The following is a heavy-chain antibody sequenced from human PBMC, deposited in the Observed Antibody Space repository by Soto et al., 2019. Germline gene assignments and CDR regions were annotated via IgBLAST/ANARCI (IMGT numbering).Heavy chain of an antibody. V-gene: IGHV4-34*01. CDR1: GGSFSGYY. CDR2: INHSGST. CDR3: ARDKITGLFDY. J-gene: IGHJ4*02. Sequence: QVQLQQWGAGLLKPSETLSLTCAVYGGSFSGYYWTWIRQPPGRGLEWIGEINHSGSTNYNPSLKSRVTISVDTSKHQFSLTLTSVTAADTAVYYCARDKITGLFDYWGQGTLVTVSS. D-gene: IGHD2-8*02.